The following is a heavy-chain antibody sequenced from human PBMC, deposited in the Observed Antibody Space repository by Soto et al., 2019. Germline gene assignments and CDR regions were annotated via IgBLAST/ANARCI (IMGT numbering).Heavy chain of an antibody. D-gene: IGHD3-22*01. CDR1: GFTLSSYA. J-gene: IGHJ4*02. CDR2: ISGSGGST. V-gene: IGHV3-23*01. Sequence: GGSLRLSCAASGFTLSSYAMSWVRQAPGKGLEWVSAISGSGGSTYYADSVKGRFTISRDNSKNTLYLQMNSLRAEDTAVYYCAKDLVRHYYDSSGYYGLWGQGTLVTVSS. CDR3: AKDLVRHYYDSSGYYGL.